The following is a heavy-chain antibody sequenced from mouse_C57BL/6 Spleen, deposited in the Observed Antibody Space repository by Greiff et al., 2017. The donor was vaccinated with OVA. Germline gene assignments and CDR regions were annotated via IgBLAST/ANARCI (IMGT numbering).Heavy chain of an antibody. Sequence: EVMLVESGGGLVKPGGSLKLSCAASGFTFSSYTMSWVRQTPEKRLEWVATISGGGGNTYYPDSVKGRFTISRDNAKNTLYLQMSSLRSEDTALYYCARHVNYYGNYDWYFDVWGTGTTVTVSS. CDR2: ISGGGGNT. CDR1: GFTFSSYT. J-gene: IGHJ1*03. D-gene: IGHD2-1*01. CDR3: ARHVNYYGNYDWYFDV. V-gene: IGHV5-9*01.